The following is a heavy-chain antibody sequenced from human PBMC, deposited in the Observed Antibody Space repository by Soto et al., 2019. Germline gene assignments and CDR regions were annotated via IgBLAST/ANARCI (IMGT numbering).Heavy chain of an antibody. CDR2: ISGSGGST. CDR3: ANPGNYGDEDAFDI. CDR1: GFTFSSYA. J-gene: IGHJ3*02. V-gene: IGHV3-23*01. D-gene: IGHD4-17*01. Sequence: GGSLRLSCAASGFTFSSYAMSWVRQAPGKGLEWVSAISGSGGSTDYADSVKGRFTISRDKSKNRLYLQMNSLKAEDTAVYYCANPGNYGDEDAFDIWGQGTMVTVSS.